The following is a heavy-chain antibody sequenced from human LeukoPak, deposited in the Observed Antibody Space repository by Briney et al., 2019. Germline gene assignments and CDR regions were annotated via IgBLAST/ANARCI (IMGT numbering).Heavy chain of an antibody. V-gene: IGHV3-23*01. Sequence: GGSLRLSCAASGFTFSSYAMSWVRQAPGKGLEWVSAISGSGGSTYYTDSVKGRFTISRDNSKNTLYLQMNSLRAEDTAVYYCGPLCGGDCYPDYWGQGTLVTVSS. D-gene: IGHD2-21*02. CDR2: ISGSGGST. CDR1: GFTFSSYA. J-gene: IGHJ4*02. CDR3: GPLCGGDCYPDY.